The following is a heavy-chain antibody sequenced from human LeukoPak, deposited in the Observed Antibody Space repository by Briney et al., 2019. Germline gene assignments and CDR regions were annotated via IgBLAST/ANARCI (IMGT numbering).Heavy chain of an antibody. CDR3: VSFYETY. CDR2: INSDGSWT. J-gene: IGHJ4*02. CDR1: GNHW. Sequence: GGSLRLSCAASGNHWMHWVRQAPGKGLVWVSHINSDGSWTSYADSVKGRFTISKDNAKNTVYLQMNNLRAEDTAVYYCVSFYETYWGRGTLVTVSS. D-gene: IGHD2-2*01. V-gene: IGHV3-74*01.